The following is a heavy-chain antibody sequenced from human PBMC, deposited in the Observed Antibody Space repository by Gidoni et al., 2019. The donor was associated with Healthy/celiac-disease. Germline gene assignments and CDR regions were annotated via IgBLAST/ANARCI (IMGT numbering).Heavy chain of an antibody. CDR1: GFTFSSYA. Sequence: EVQLVESGGGLVQPGGSLRLSCAASGFTFSSYAMHWVRQAPGKGLEYVSAISSNGGSTYYANSVKGRFTISRDNSKNTLYLQMGSLRAEDMAVYYCARAQSGFIAAAGIDYWGQGTLVTVSS. CDR2: ISSNGGST. D-gene: IGHD6-13*01. V-gene: IGHV3-64*01. J-gene: IGHJ4*02. CDR3: ARAQSGFIAAAGIDY.